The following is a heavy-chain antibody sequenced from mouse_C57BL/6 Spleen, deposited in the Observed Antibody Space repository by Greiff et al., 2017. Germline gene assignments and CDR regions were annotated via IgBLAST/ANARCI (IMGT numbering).Heavy chain of an antibody. D-gene: IGHD2-12*01. J-gene: IGHJ2*01. CDR3: ARQYALRYFDY. V-gene: IGHV5-6*01. CDR1: GYTFTSYG. CDR2: ISPRGSYT. Sequence: EVLLLQPGGDLVKPGASLKLSCEASGYTFTSYGMPWVRQTPDKSLEWVATISPRGSYTYYPESVKGRSTLSRDNSKNTQYLQMSSLKSEDTAMYYCARQYALRYFDYWGQGTTLTVSS.